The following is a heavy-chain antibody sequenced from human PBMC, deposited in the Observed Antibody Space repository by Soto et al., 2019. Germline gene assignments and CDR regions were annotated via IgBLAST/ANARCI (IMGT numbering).Heavy chain of an antibody. Sequence: GESLKISCKGSGYSFTSYWIGWVRQMPGKGLEWMGIIYPGDSDTRYSPSFQGQVTISADKSISTAYLQWSSLKASDTAMYYCARHYHNTSPSTNYYYYGMDVWGQGTTVTVSS. CDR3: ARHYHNTSPSTNYYYYGMDV. CDR1: GYSFTSYW. D-gene: IGHD2-2*01. CDR2: IYPGDSDT. V-gene: IGHV5-51*01. J-gene: IGHJ6*02.